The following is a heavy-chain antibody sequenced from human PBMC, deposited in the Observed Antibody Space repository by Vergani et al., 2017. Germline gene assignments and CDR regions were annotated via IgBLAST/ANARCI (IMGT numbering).Heavy chain of an antibody. V-gene: IGHV3-30-3*01. Sequence: QVQLVESGGGVVQPGRSLRLSCAASGFTFSSYAMHWVRQAPGKGLEWVAVISYDGSNKYYADSVKGRFTISRDNSKNTLYLQMNSLRAEDTAVYYCARDRGYYMDVWGKGTTVTVSS. CDR2: ISYDGSNK. CDR3: ARDRGYYMDV. J-gene: IGHJ6*03. CDR1: GFTFSSYA.